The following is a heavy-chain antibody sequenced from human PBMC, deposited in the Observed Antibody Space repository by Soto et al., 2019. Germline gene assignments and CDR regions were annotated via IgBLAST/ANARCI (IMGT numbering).Heavy chain of an antibody. CDR2: IWYDGSNK. Sequence: PGGSLRLSCAASGFTFSSYGMHWVRQAPGKGLEWVAVIWYDGSNKYYADSVKGRFTISRDNSKNTLYLQMNSLRAEDTAVYYCARDIVATISHWFDPWGQGTLVTVSS. CDR1: GFTFSSYG. V-gene: IGHV3-33*01. D-gene: IGHD5-12*01. J-gene: IGHJ5*02. CDR3: ARDIVATISHWFDP.